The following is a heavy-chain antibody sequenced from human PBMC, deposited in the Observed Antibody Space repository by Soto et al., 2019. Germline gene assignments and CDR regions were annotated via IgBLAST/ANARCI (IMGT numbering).Heavy chain of an antibody. CDR1: GYTFTSYG. Sequence: ASVKVSCKASGYTFTSYGISWVRQAPGQGLEWKGWISAYNGNTNYAQKLQGRVNMTTDTSTSTAYMDLRSLRSDDTAVYYCARGPVDTAPVPFDYWGQGTLVTVSS. J-gene: IGHJ4*02. CDR3: ARGPVDTAPVPFDY. V-gene: IGHV1-18*01. CDR2: ISAYNGNT. D-gene: IGHD5-18*01.